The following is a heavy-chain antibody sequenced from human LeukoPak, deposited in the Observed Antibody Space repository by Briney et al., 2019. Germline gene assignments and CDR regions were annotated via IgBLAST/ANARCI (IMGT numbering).Heavy chain of an antibody. D-gene: IGHD3-22*01. V-gene: IGHV4-61*01. J-gene: IGHJ4*02. CDR2: IYYSGST. Sequence: SETLSLTCTVSGGSVSSGSYYWSWIRQPPGKGLEWIGYIYYSGSTNYNPSLKSRVTISVDTSKNQFPLKLSSVTAADTAVYYCARGGYYDSSGHDYWGQGTLVTVSS. CDR3: ARGGYYDSSGHDY. CDR1: GGSVSSGSYY.